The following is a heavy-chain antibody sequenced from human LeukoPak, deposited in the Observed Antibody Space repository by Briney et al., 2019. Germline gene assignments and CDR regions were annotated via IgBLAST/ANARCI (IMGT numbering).Heavy chain of an antibody. CDR1: GFIFSNYG. Sequence: GRSLRLSCAASGFIFSNYGMHWVRQAPGKGLEWVAVIWFDGSNQYHADAVKGRFTISRDNSKNTLYLQMSSLRAEDTALYYCARDDFAGDSSGYIDYWGQGTLVTVPS. V-gene: IGHV3-33*01. J-gene: IGHJ4*02. CDR2: IWFDGSNQ. CDR3: ARDDFAGDSSGYIDY. D-gene: IGHD3-22*01.